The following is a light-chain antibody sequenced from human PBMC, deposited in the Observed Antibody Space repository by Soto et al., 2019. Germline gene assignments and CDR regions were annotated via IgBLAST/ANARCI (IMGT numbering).Light chain of an antibody. V-gene: IGKV1-9*01. J-gene: IGKJ1*01. CDR3: QQYNSYS. Sequence: QLTQSPSSLSASVGDRVTITCRASQGIASYLAWYQQKSGKAPNLLIVAASSLESGVPSRFSGSGSGTEFTLTISSLQPDDFATYYCQQYNSYSFGQGTKVDIK. CDR2: AAS. CDR1: QGIASY.